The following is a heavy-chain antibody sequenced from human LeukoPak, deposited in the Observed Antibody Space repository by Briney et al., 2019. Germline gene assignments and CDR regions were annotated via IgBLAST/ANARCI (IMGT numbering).Heavy chain of an antibody. Sequence: GASVKVSCKASGYNFTCYYMHWVRQAPGQGHEWMGWINPNSGGTNYAQKFQGRVTVTRDTSISTAYMELSRLRSDDTAVYYCATTSIWGIAAAGRWEGLDVWGQGTMVSVSS. CDR1: GYNFTCYY. V-gene: IGHV1-2*02. D-gene: IGHD6-13*01. CDR3: ATTSIWGIAAAGRWEGLDV. CDR2: INPNSGGT. J-gene: IGHJ6*02.